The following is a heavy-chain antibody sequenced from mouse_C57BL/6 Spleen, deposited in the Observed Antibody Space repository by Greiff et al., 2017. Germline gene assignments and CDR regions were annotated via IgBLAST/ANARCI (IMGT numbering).Heavy chain of an antibody. V-gene: IGHV1-81*01. D-gene: IGHD2-2*01. Sequence: QVQLQQSGAELARPGASVKLSCKASGYTFTSYGISWVKQRTGQGLEWIGEIYPRSGNTYYNEKFKGKATLTADKSSSTAYMELRSLTSEDSAVYFCAREAKVYYGYDGGYAMDYWGQGTSVTVSS. CDR3: AREAKVYYGYDGGYAMDY. CDR2: IYPRSGNT. J-gene: IGHJ4*01. CDR1: GYTFTSYG.